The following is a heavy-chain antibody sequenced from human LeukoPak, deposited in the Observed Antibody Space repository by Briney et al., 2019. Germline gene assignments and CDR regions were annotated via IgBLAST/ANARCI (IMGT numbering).Heavy chain of an antibody. CDR1: GGSINNYY. CDR2: FSYSGST. D-gene: IGHD3-22*01. CDR3: ARDSSGYYHWFDP. V-gene: IGHV4-59*01. Sequence: SSETLSLTCTVSGGSINNYYWNWIRQPPGKGLEWIGYFSYSGSTTYNPSLESRVTLSVDTSKNQFSLKLTSVTAADTAVYYCARDSSGYYHWFDPWGQGTLVTVSS. J-gene: IGHJ5*02.